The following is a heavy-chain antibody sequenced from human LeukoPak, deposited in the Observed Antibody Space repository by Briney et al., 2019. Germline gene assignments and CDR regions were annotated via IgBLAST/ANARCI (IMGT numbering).Heavy chain of an antibody. J-gene: IGHJ6*02. Sequence: SETLSLTCAVYGGSFSGYYWSWIRQPPGKGLEWIGEINHSGSTNYNPSLKSRVTISVDTSKNQFSLKLSSVTAADTAVYYCATAAGNSYYFGLDVWGQGTTVTVSS. V-gene: IGHV4-34*01. CDR2: INHSGST. CDR3: ATAAGNSYYFGLDV. CDR1: GGSFSGYY.